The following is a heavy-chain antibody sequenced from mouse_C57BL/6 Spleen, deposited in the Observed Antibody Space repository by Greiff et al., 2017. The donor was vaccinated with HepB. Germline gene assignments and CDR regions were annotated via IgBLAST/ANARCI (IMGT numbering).Heavy chain of an antibody. CDR1: GFTFSSYA. CDR2: ISDGGSYT. D-gene: IGHD2-4*01. Sequence: DVQLQESGGGLVKPGGSLKLSCAASGFTFSSYAMSWVRQTPEKRLEWVATISDGGSYTYYPDNVKGRFTISRDNAKNNLYLQMSHLKSEDTAMYYCARDDYDVPFAYWGQGTLVTVSA. CDR3: ARDDYDVPFAY. V-gene: IGHV5-4*01. J-gene: IGHJ3*01.